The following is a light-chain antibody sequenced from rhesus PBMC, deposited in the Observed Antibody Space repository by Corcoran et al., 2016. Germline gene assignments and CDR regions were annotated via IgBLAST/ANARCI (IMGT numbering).Light chain of an antibody. J-gene: IGKJ4*01. CDR2: GGS. CDR3: VQAIAFLT. V-gene: IGKV2-72*02. Sequence: DIVLTQSPLSLPITPGEPASISCRSSQSPLHSNGNTYLPWYLQKRGRSPQVLIGGGSPRAAGFPDRCSGRGSGTDFTLKISKVEAEDVGVYYCVQAIAFLTFGGGTKVERK. CDR1: QSPLHSNGNTY.